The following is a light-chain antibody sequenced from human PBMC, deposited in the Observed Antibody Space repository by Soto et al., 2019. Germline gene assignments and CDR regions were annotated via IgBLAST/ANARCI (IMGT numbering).Light chain of an antibody. V-gene: IGLV2-14*03. CDR3: VSYTSSTSDV. Sequence: QSVLTQPASVSDYPGQSITISCTGTSSDVGGSNFVSWYQQHPGKPPKLIIYDVANRPSGVSNRFSGSKSGSTASLIISRLQTEDEADYYGVSYTSSTSDVFGTGTKVTVL. CDR1: SSDVGGSNF. CDR2: DVA. J-gene: IGLJ1*01.